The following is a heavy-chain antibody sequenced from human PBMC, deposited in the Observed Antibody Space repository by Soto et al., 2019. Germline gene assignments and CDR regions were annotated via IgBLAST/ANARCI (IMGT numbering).Heavy chain of an antibody. CDR3: ARSLQVVPAAIAY. D-gene: IGHD2-2*02. Sequence: ASLKVSCKASGYTFTSYAMHWVRQAPGQRLEWMGWINAGNGNTKYSQKFQGRVTITRDTSASTAYMELSSLRSGDTAVYYCARSLQVVPAAIAYWGQGTLVTVSS. J-gene: IGHJ4*02. CDR1: GYTFTSYA. V-gene: IGHV1-3*01. CDR2: INAGNGNT.